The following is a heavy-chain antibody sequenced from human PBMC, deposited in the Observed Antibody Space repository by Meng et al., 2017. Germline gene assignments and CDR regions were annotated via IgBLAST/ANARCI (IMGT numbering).Heavy chain of an antibody. J-gene: IGHJ3*02. CDR3: ARGIRLAAYDSRVPRHAFDI. V-gene: IGHV3-33*01. Sequence: GESLKISCAASGFTFSSYGMHWVRQAPGKGLEWVAVIWYDGSNKYYADSVKGRFTISRDKSKNMLYLQMNSLRAEDTAVYYCARGIRLAAYDSRVPRHAFDIWGQGTMVTVSS. D-gene: IGHD3-22*01. CDR1: GFTFSSYG. CDR2: IWYDGSNK.